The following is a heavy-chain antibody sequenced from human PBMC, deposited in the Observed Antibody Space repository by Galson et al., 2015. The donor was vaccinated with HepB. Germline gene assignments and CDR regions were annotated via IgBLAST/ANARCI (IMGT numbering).Heavy chain of an antibody. D-gene: IGHD3-3*01. J-gene: IGHJ6*03. V-gene: IGHV1-2*06. CDR2: INPNSGGT. Sequence: SVKVSCKASGYTFTGYYMHWVRQAPGQGLEWMGRINPNSGGTNYAQKFQGRVTMTRDTSISTAYMELSRLRSDDTAVYYCARDGITIFGVVIDYMDVWGKGTTVTVSS. CDR3: ARDGITIFGVVIDYMDV. CDR1: GYTFTGYY.